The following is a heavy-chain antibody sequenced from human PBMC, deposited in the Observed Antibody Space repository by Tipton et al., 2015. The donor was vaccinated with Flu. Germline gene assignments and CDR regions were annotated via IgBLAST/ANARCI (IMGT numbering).Heavy chain of an antibody. D-gene: IGHD3-22*01. V-gene: IGHV1-18*04. CDR3: AREKSSLYYDSRDFDY. J-gene: IGHJ4*02. CDR2: ISAYNGNT. Sequence: QSGAEVKKPGASVKVSCKASGYTFTSYGISWVRQAPGQGLEWMGWISAYNGNTNYAQKLQGRVTMTTDTSTSTAYMELRSLRSDDTAVYYCAREKSSLYYDSRDFDYWGQGTLVTVSS. CDR1: GYTFTSYG.